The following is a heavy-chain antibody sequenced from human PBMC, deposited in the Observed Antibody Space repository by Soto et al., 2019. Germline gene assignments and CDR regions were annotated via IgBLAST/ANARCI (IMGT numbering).Heavy chain of an antibody. J-gene: IGHJ6*02. V-gene: IGHV4-39*01. D-gene: IGHD3-10*01. CDR2: IYYSGST. CDR3: ARQGDITMVRGVIIDYYYYGMDV. Sequence: PSETLSLTCTVSGGSISSSGYYWGWIRQPPGKGLEWIGSIYYSGSTYYNPSLKSRVTISVDTSKNQFSLKLSSVTAADTAVYYCARQGDITMVRGVIIDYYYYGMDVWGQGTTVTVSS. CDR1: GGSISSSGYY.